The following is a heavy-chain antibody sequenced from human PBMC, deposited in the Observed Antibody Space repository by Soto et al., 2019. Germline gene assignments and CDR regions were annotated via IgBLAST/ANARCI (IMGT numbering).Heavy chain of an antibody. CDR1: GDSISSGVY. CDR2: VYQSGST. V-gene: IGHV4-38-2*01. Sequence: PSETLSLTCAVSGDSISSGVYWTWIRQPPGKGLEWIGSVYQSGSTHYNPSLKSRVTISVDTSKNQFSLKMISATASDTAVFYCAKIADFDYWGPGTLVTVSS. CDR3: AKIADFDY. J-gene: IGHJ4*02.